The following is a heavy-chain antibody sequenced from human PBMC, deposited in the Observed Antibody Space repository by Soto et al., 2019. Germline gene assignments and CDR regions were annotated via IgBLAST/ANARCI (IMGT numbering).Heavy chain of an antibody. CDR1: GFTFSSYA. D-gene: IGHD3-22*01. CDR3: AKDGSSGYLYYFDY. J-gene: IGHJ4*02. Sequence: GGSLRLSCAASGFTFSSYAMSWVRQAPGKGLEWVSAISGNGGSTYYADSVKGRFTISRDNSKNTLYLQMNSLRAEDTAVYYCAKDGSSGYLYYFDYWGQGTLVTVSS. CDR2: ISGNGGST. V-gene: IGHV3-23*01.